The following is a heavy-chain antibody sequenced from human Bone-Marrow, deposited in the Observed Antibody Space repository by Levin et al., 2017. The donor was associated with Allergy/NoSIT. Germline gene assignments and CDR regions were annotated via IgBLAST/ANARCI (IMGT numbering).Heavy chain of an antibody. D-gene: IGHD5-18*01. V-gene: IGHV4-59*01. CDR3: ARGVDTALPF. CDR1: GGSISSYY. CDR2: IYYSGST. Sequence: PSETLSLTCTVSGGSISSYYWSWIRQPPGKGLEWIGYIYYSGSTNYNPSLKSRVTISVDTSKNQFSLKLSSVTAADTAVYYCARGVDTALPFWGQGTMVTVSS. J-gene: IGHJ3*01.